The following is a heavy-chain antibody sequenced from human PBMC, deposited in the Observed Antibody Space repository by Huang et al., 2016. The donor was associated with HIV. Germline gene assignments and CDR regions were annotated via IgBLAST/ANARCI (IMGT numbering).Heavy chain of an antibody. D-gene: IGHD2-15*01. CDR2: ISYDGRSD. CDR3: AKESRWFSDFDQ. V-gene: IGHV3-30*18. J-gene: IGHJ5*02. CDR1: GVIFSNFG. Sequence: QVQLVESGGGVVQPGTSLRLSCAASGVIFSNFGRHWVRQAPGKGLEWVAVISYDGRSDRYSDSLKGRFTISRDNDKNTLSLEMNRLRHDDTAVYYCAKESRWFSDFDQWGQGTLVTVSS.